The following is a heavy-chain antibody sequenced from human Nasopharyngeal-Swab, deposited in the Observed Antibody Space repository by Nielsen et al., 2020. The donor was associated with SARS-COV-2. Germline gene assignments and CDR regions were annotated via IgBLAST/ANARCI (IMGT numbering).Heavy chain of an antibody. V-gene: IGHV3-53*01. D-gene: IGHD5-24*01. CDR2: IYPGGST. J-gene: IGHJ4*02. Sequence: GGSLRLYCAASGLSVGSNYMSWVRQAPGKGLEWVSIIYPGGSTYYADSVKGRFTISRDSSWNTLYLQMNSLTAEDTAEYYCARVLDGYNGFDYWGQGTLVTVSS. CDR1: GLSVGSNY. CDR3: ARVLDGYNGFDY.